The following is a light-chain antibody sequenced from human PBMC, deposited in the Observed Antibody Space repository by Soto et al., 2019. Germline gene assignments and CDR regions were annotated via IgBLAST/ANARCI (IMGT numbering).Light chain of an antibody. CDR1: QSVSRY. V-gene: IGKV3-11*01. CDR2: DAS. CDR3: QQRTNWVT. Sequence: EIVLTQSPATLSLSPGERATLSCRASQSVSRYLAWYQQKPGQAPRLLIFDASNRATGIPARFSGSGSGTDFTHTISSLESEDLAVYYCQQRTNWVTFGQGTRLAIK. J-gene: IGKJ5*01.